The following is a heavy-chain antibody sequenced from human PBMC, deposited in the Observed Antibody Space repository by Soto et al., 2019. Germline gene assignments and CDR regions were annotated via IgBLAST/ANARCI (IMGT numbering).Heavy chain of an antibody. Sequence: GGSLRLSCAASGFTFSSYAMSWVRQAPGKGLEWVSAISGSGGSTYYADSVKGRFTISRDNSKNTLYLQMNSLRAEDTAVYYCAKDPHYDSSGYYYPTFDYWGQGTLVTVSS. D-gene: IGHD3-22*01. CDR2: ISGSGGST. V-gene: IGHV3-23*01. CDR1: GFTFSSYA. J-gene: IGHJ4*02. CDR3: AKDPHYDSSGYYYPTFDY.